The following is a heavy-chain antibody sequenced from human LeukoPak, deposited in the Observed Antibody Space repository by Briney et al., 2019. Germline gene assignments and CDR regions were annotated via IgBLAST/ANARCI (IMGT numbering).Heavy chain of an antibody. CDR3: ARRYCTSSSCYWDH. Sequence: GGSLRLSCTASGFTFSDYYMNWIRQAPGKGLEWVSYIGTSDSPIYYADSVKGRFTISRDNAKNSLYLQMNSLRAGDTAIYYCARRYCTSSSCYWDHWGQGTLVTVSS. CDR1: GFTFSDYY. V-gene: IGHV3-11*01. CDR2: IGTSDSPI. D-gene: IGHD2-2*01. J-gene: IGHJ4*02.